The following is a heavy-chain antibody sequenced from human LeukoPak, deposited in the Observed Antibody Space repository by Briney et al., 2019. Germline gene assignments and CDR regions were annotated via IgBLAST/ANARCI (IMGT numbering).Heavy chain of an antibody. D-gene: IGHD4-17*01. Sequence: SVKVSCKAPGGTFSSYAISWVRQAPGQGLEWMGGIIPIFGTANYAQKFQGRVTITADESTSTAYMELSSLRSEDTAVYYCAGLGDYGDYPFDYWGQGTLVTVSS. J-gene: IGHJ4*02. CDR2: IIPIFGTA. V-gene: IGHV1-69*13. CDR1: GGTFSSYA. CDR3: AGLGDYGDYPFDY.